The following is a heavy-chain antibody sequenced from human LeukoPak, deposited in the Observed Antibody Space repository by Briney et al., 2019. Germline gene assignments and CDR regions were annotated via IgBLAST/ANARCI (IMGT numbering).Heavy chain of an antibody. CDR2: IIPIFGTA. CDR1: GGTFSSYA. CDR3: ARIVTHDYGDLDY. D-gene: IGHD4-17*01. J-gene: IGHJ4*02. Sequence: SVKVSCKASGGTFSSYAISWVRQAPGQGLEWVGGIIPIFGTANYAQKFQGRVTITADESTSTAYMELSSLRSEDTAVYYCARIVTHDYGDLDYWGQGTLVTVSS. V-gene: IGHV1-69*01.